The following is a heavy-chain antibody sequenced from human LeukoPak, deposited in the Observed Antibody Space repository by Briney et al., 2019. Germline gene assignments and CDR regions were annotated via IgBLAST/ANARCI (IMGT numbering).Heavy chain of an antibody. D-gene: IGHD6-6*01. CDR3: ATIEYSSSSRAFDI. J-gene: IGHJ3*02. CDR2: VDPEDGET. V-gene: IGHV1-69-2*01. Sequence: ASVKVSCKVSGYTFTNYYMHWVQQAPGKGLEWMGLVDPEDGETIYAEKFQGRVTITADTSTDTAYMELSSLRSEDTAVYYCATIEYSSSSRAFDIWGQGTMSPSLQ. CDR1: GYTFTNYY.